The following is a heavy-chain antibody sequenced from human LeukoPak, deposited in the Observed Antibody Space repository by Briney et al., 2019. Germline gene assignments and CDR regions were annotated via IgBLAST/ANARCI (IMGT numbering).Heavy chain of an antibody. V-gene: IGHV4-59*01. CDR2: IYYSGST. CDR3: AREKNDYVWGSYRGTNWFDP. J-gene: IGHJ5*02. D-gene: IGHD3-16*02. CDR1: GGSISNYY. Sequence: SETLSLTCTVSGGSISNYYWSWIRQPPGKGLEWIGYIYYSGSTNYNPSLKSRVTISVDTSKNQFSLKLSSVTAADTAVYYCAREKNDYVWGSYRGTNWFDPWGQGTLVTVSS.